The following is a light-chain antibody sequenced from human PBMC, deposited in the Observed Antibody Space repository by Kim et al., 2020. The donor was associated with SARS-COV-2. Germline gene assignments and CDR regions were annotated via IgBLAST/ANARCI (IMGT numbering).Light chain of an antibody. J-gene: IGKJ1*01. CDR1: QNIDTH. CDR2: AAS. V-gene: IGKV3-15*01. Sequence: VSPGASATLESRATQNIDTHLAWYQRKPGQAPRLVIFAASNRATAFPARFSGSGSGTDFTLTIDSLQSEDFAVYYCQQYHTWPQTFGRGTKVDIK. CDR3: QQYHTWPQT.